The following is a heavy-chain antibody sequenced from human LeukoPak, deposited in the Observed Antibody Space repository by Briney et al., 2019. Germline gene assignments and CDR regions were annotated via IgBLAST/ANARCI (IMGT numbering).Heavy chain of an antibody. CDR3: ARRAGAYSHPYDY. J-gene: IGHJ4*02. V-gene: IGHV3-53*01. CDR1: GFTVSSNS. CDR2: IYSDNT. D-gene: IGHD4/OR15-4a*01. Sequence: GGSLSLSCTVSGFTVSSNSMSWVRPAPGKGVEWVSFIYSDNTHYSDSVKGRFTISRDNSKNTLYLQMNSLRAEDTAVYYCARRAGAYSHPYDYWGQGTLVTVSS.